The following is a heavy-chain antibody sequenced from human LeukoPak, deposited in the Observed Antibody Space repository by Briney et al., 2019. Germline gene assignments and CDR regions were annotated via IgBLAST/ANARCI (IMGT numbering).Heavy chain of an antibody. CDR2: ISNTGGST. CDR1: GFTFSSYA. D-gene: IGHD2-15*01. J-gene: IGHJ1*01. V-gene: IGHV3-23*01. CDR3: AQKVGYCSGGICYFPY. Sequence: GGSLRLSCAASGFTFSSYAMSWVRQAPGKGLEWVSAISNTGGSTYYADSVKGRFTISRDKSKNTLSLQMNSLRAEDTAVYYCAQKVGYCSGGICYFPYGGQGPLVPVSS.